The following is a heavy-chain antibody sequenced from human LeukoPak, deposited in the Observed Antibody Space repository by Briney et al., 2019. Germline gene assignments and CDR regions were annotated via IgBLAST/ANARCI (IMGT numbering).Heavy chain of an antibody. D-gene: IGHD3-22*01. V-gene: IGHV3-9*01. J-gene: IGHJ6*02. CDR1: GFTFSSYS. CDR3: AKDLSSAITSALVLDV. CDR2: ITWNRDNI. Sequence: AGGSLRLSCAASGFTFSSYSMNWVRHTPGKGLEWVAGITWNRDNIGYGDSVKGRFTISRDNVKNVLYLQMNSLRPEDTALYYCAKDLSSAITSALVLDVWGQGTTV.